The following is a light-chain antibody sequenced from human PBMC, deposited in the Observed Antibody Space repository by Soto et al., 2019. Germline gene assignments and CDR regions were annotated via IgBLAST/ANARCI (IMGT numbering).Light chain of an antibody. CDR3: SSYSTTSSPHVL. J-gene: IGLJ2*01. Sequence: QSALTQPASVSGSPGQSITISCTGTRSDVGRYNYVSWYQQRPGSAPKLIIFEVTSRPSGISARFSGSKSGNTASLTISGLQAEDEADYFCSSYSTTSSPHVLFGGGTKLTVL. CDR1: RSDVGRYNY. V-gene: IGLV2-14*01. CDR2: EVT.